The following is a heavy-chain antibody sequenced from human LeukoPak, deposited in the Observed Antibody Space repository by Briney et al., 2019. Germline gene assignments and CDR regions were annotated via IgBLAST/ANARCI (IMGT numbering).Heavy chain of an antibody. CDR3: ARDGSSGWHMDV. V-gene: IGHV1-46*01. CDR2: INPSGGST. D-gene: IGHD2-15*01. J-gene: IGHJ6*03. Sequence: ASVKVSCKASGYTFTSYYMHWVRQAPGQGLEWMGIINPSGGSTSYAQKFQGRVTMTRDMSTSTVYMELSSLRSEDTAVYYCARDGSSGWHMDVWGKGTTVTVSS. CDR1: GYTFTSYY.